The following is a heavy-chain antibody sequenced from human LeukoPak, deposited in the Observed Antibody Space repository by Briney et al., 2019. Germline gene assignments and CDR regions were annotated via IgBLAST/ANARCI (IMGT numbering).Heavy chain of an antibody. Sequence: GGSLRLSCAASGFTFSSYAMSWVRQAPGKGLEWVSGIIDSGESTYYANFAKGRFTTSRDNSKFTMYLEMNSLRAEDTAVYFCARDKDGWGIHDFWGQGTLVTVSS. D-gene: IGHD3-16*01. V-gene: IGHV3-23*01. CDR2: IIDSGEST. CDR3: ARDKDGWGIHDF. CDR1: GFTFSSYA. J-gene: IGHJ4*02.